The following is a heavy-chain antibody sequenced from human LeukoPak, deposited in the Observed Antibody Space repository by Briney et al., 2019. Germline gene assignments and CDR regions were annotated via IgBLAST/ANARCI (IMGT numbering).Heavy chain of an antibody. D-gene: IGHD4-23*01. J-gene: IGHJ4*02. CDR3: ARGGPTVVTLSSFDY. CDR2: IYHSGST. CDR1: GGSISSSNW. V-gene: IGHV4-4*02. Sequence: SGTLSLTCAVSGGSISSSNWWSWVRQPPGKGLEWIGEIYHSGSTNYNPSLKSRVTISVDKSKNQFSLKLSSVTAADTAVYYCARGGPTVVTLSSFDYWGQGILVTVSS.